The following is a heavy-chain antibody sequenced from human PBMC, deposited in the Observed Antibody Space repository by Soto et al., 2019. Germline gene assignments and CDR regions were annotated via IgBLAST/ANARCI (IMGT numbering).Heavy chain of an antibody. V-gene: IGHV1-69*13. J-gene: IGHJ1*01. CDR1: GGTFSSYS. D-gene: IGHD4-17*01. CDR3: ARNVGGEGYNGNFQG. Sequence: SVKVSCKASGGTFSSYSISWVRQAPGEGLEWMGGIIPVFGTADYAQKFRGRVTITADESTTTAYMELRSLRSEDTAVYYCARNVGGEGYNGNFQGWGQGTLVTVSS. CDR2: IIPVFGTA.